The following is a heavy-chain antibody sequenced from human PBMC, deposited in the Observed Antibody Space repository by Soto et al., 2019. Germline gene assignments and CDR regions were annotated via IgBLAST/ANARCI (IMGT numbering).Heavy chain of an antibody. J-gene: IGHJ4*02. CDR1: GDSISRSHW. V-gene: IGHV4-4*02. CDR2: ISHSGIT. D-gene: IGHD3-22*01. Sequence: QVQLQESGPGLVRPSGALSVTCGVSGDSISRSHWWSWVRQSPGKGLEWIGEISHSGITNYNPSLKSRVTISGDKSKNQLSLKLTSVTAADTAVYYCARVRYDRSGFDHWGQGTLVSVSS. CDR3: ARVRYDRSGFDH.